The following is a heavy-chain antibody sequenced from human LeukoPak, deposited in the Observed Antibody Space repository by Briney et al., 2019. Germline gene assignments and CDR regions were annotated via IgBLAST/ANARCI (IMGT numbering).Heavy chain of an antibody. V-gene: IGHV4-34*01. J-gene: IGHJ6*03. CDR1: GGSFSGYY. CDR2: INHSGSP. Sequence: PSETLSLTCAVYGGSFSGYYWSWIRQPPGKGLEWLGEINHSGSPNYNPSLKSRVTISVDTSKTQFSLKVSSVTAADTAIYYCARRKSSEYQLLRYYYYMDVWGKGTTVTISS. CDR3: ARRKSSEYQLLRYYYYMDV. D-gene: IGHD2-2*01.